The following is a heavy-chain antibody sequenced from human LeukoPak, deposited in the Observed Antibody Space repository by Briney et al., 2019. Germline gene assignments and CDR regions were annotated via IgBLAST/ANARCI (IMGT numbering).Heavy chain of an antibody. CDR2: ISTSGSTI. D-gene: IGHD6-19*01. CDR1: GFTFSSYE. CDR3: ARDSSGWYYFDY. Sequence: GGSLRLSCAASGFTFSSYEMNWVRQAPGKGLDWVSYISTSGSTIYYADSVKGRFTISRDNAKNSLYLQMNSLRAEDTAVYYCARDSSGWYYFDYWGQGTLVTVSS. V-gene: IGHV3-48*03. J-gene: IGHJ4*02.